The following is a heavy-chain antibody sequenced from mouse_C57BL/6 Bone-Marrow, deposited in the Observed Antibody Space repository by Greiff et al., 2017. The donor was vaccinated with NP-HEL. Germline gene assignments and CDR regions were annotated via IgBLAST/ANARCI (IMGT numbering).Heavy chain of an antibody. J-gene: IGHJ3*01. CDR2: IWTGGGT. CDR1: GFSLTSYA. D-gene: IGHD2-4*01. V-gene: IGHV2-9-1*01. CDR3: ATSLYYDYDGFAY. Sequence: VQLQQSGPGLVAPSQSLSITCTVSGFSLTSYAISWVRQPPGKGLEWLGVIWTGGGTNYNSALKSGLSISKDNSKSQVFLKMNSLQTDDTARYYCATSLYYDYDGFAYGGQGTLVTVSA.